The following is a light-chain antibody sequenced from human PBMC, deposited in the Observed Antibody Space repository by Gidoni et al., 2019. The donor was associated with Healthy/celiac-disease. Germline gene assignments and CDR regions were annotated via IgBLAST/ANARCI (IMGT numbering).Light chain of an antibody. CDR2: DAS. Sequence: EIVLTQSPATLSLSPGERATLSCRASQSVTSYLAWYQQKPGQAPRLLIYDASNRATGIPARLSGSGSGTDFTLTISTLESEVFVVYYCQQRSNWPPLTFGPGTKVDIK. CDR3: QQRSNWPPLT. V-gene: IGKV3-11*01. CDR1: QSVTSY. J-gene: IGKJ3*01.